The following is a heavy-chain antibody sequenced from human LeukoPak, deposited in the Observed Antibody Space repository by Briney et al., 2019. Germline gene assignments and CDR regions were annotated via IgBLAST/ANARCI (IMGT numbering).Heavy chain of an antibody. D-gene: IGHD3-22*01. V-gene: IGHV4-61*01. CDR1: GGSVNSGSYF. J-gene: IGHJ3*02. CDR3: ARDKDYFDSGGAFDI. CDR2: IYYSGST. Sequence: PSETLALTCTVSGGSVNSGSYFWTWIRQPPGKGLEWIGDIYYSGSTNYNPSLKSRVTMSVDTSKNQFSLKLSSVTAADTAVYYCARDKDYFDSGGAFDIWGQGTMVTVSS.